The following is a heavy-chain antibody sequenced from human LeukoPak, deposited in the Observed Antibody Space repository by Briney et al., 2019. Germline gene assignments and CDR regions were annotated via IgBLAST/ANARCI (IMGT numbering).Heavy chain of an antibody. CDR2: IGWDDDK. J-gene: IGHJ6*04. Sequence: ESGPALVKPTQTLTLTCTFSGFSLSTSGMCVSWIRQPPGKALEWLALIGWDDDKYYSTSLKTRLTISKDTSKNQVVLTMTNMDPVDTATYYCARTLGNIAVAADNYYYGMDVWGKGTTVTVSS. D-gene: IGHD6-19*01. CDR3: ARTLGNIAVAADNYYYGMDV. CDR1: GFSLSTSGMC. V-gene: IGHV2-70*01.